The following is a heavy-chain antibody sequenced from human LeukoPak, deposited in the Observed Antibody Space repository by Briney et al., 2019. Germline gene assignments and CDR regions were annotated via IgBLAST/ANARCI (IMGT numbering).Heavy chain of an antibody. J-gene: IGHJ4*02. CDR3: AREILAPGKTHDY. V-gene: IGHV3-48*04. CDR2: ISSSGSTI. Sequence: PGGSLRLSCAASGFTFSSYTMTWVRQAPGKGLEWVSYISSSGSTIYYADSVKGRFTISRDNAKNSLYLQMNSLRAEDTAVYYCAREILAPGKTHDYWGQGTLVTVSS. CDR1: GFTFSSYT.